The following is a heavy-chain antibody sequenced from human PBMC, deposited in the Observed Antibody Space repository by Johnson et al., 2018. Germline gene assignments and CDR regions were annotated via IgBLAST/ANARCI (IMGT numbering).Heavy chain of an antibody. Sequence: QVQLQESGPGLVKXSETXSLXCTVSGASIRNFYWSWIRQPPGKGLEWIGYSFCSGSTPYNPSLTSRVTISVDTSKNQVSLNLSSVTAADTAVYFCARYCSGSSCYGAASDIWGQGTVVTVSS. CDR1: GASIRNFY. D-gene: IGHD2-15*01. CDR2: SFCSGST. J-gene: IGHJ3*02. CDR3: ARYCSGSSCYGAASDI. V-gene: IGHV4-59*01.